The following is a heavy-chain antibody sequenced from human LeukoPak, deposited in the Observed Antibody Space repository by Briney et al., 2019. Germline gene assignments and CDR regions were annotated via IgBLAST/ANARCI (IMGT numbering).Heavy chain of an antibody. J-gene: IGHJ5*02. V-gene: IGHV1-2*02. CDR1: QHPYTRSY. CDR3: ARGTYYYDSSGQTWFDP. Sequence: GALVNPSYYPSQHPYTRSYMHWVRQAPGHGLGWMGWINPYIGVTKYAQKFQGRVTMTRDTSISTAYMEMSRLRSDDTAVYYCARGTYYYDSSGQTWFDPWGQGTLVTVSS. D-gene: IGHD3-22*01. CDR2: INPYIGVT.